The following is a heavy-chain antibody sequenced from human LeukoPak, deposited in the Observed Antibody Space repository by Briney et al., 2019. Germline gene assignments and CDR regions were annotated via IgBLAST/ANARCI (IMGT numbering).Heavy chain of an antibody. J-gene: IGHJ3*02. V-gene: IGHV4-30-2*01. Sequence: SQTLSLTCTVSGGSISSGGYYWSWIRQPPGKGLEWIGYIYHSGSTYYNPSLKSRVTISVDRSKNQFSLKLSSVTAADTAVYYCARANSSPTYDAFDIWGQGTMVTVSS. CDR3: ARANSSPTYDAFDI. D-gene: IGHD6-13*01. CDR2: IYHSGST. CDR1: GGSISSGGYY.